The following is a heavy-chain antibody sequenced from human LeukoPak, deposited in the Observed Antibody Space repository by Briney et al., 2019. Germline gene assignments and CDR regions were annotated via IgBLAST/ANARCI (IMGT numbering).Heavy chain of an antibody. Sequence: PSQTLSLTCTVSGGSISSGGYYWSWIRQPPGKGLEWIGYIYHSGNTYYNPSLKSRVTISVDRSKNQFSLKLNSVTAADTAVYYCARTPATTASYVDVWGKGTTVTVSS. J-gene: IGHJ6*03. CDR3: ARTPATTASYVDV. D-gene: IGHD4-11*01. CDR2: IYHSGNT. CDR1: GGSISSGGYY. V-gene: IGHV4-30-2*01.